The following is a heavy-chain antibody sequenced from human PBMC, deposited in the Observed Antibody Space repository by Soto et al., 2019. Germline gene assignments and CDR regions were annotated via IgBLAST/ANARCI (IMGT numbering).Heavy chain of an antibody. J-gene: IGHJ4*02. Sequence: PGGSLRLSCAASGFTFSSYAMHWVRQAPGKGLEWVAVISYDGSNKYYADSVKGRFTISRDNSKNTLYLQMNSLRAEDTAVYYCARMAQHHDFWSGCLDYWGQGTLVTVSS. CDR3: ARMAQHHDFWSGCLDY. V-gene: IGHV3-30-3*01. CDR1: GFTFSSYA. CDR2: ISYDGSNK. D-gene: IGHD3-3*01.